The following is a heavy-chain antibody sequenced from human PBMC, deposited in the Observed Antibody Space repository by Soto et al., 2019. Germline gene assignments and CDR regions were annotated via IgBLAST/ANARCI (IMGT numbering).Heavy chain of an antibody. D-gene: IGHD6-19*01. CDR1: GFTFDGYA. J-gene: IGHJ4*02. CDR3: AKGSSCWANFDY. V-gene: IGHV3-9*01. Sequence: EVPLVESGGGLVHPGRSLRLSCAASGFTFDGYAMHWFRQRPGRGLEWVSSISLSSSTIHYADSVKGRFTISRDNAKNSLYLQMNSLRADDTAMYYCAKGSSCWANFDYWGQGTVVTVSS. CDR2: ISLSSSTI.